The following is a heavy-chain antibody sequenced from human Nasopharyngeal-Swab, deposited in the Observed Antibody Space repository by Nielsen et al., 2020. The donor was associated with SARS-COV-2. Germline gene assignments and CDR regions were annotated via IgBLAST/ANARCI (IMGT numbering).Heavy chain of an antibody. J-gene: IGHJ4*02. D-gene: IGHD6-13*01. CDR3: ARGEYSSSWLSSGWWGFVY. CDR1: GFTFSSYG. V-gene: IGHV3-33*01. CDR2: IWFDGSNK. Sequence: GGSLRLSCAASGFTFSSYGMHWVRQAPGKGLEWVAVIWFDGSNKYYADSVKRRFTISRDNSKNTLYLQMNGLRAEDTAVYYCARGEYSSSWLSSGWWGFVYWGQGTLVTVSS.